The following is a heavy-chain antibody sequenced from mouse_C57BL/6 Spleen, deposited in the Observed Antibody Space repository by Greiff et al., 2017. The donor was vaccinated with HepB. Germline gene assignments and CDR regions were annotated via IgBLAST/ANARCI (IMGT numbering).Heavy chain of an antibody. J-gene: IGHJ2*01. D-gene: IGHD1-1*01. CDR2: IYPGDGDT. Sequence: VKLMESGAELVKPGASVKISCKASGYAFSSYWMNWVKQRPGKGLEWIGQIYPGDGDTNYNGKFKGKATLTADKSSSTAYMQLSSLTSEDSAVYFCARGVTTLFYYWGQGTTLTVSS. V-gene: IGHV1-80*01. CDR1: GYAFSSYW. CDR3: ARGVTTLFYY.